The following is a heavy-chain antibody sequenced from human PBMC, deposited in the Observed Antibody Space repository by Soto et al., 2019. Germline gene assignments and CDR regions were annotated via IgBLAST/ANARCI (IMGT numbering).Heavy chain of an antibody. CDR3: ARGWYNWKLYYYYGMDV. CDR1: GGSVSSGSYY. J-gene: IGHJ6*02. Sequence: PSETLSLTCTVSGGSVSSGSYYWSWLRQPPGKGLEWIGNFYYSGSTNYNPSQKSPVTISVDTAKNQCSLKLSSENAAETAVYYCARGWYNWKLYYYYGMDVWGQGTTVTVSS. V-gene: IGHV4-61*01. D-gene: IGHD1-20*01. CDR2: FYYSGST.